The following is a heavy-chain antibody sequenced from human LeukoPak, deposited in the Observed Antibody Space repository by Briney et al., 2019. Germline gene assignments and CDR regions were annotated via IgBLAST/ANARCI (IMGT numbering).Heavy chain of an antibody. CDR3: AREAYCSGGSCYLYYFDY. J-gene: IGHJ4*02. V-gene: IGHV3-33*01. CDR2: IWYDGSNK. Sequence: GGSLRLSCAASGFTFSSYGMHWVRQAPGKGLEWVAVIWYDGSNKYYADSVKGRFTIVRDNSKNTLYLQMNSLRAEDTAVYYCAREAYCSGGSCYLYYFDYWGQGTLVTVSS. CDR1: GFTFSSYG. D-gene: IGHD2-15*01.